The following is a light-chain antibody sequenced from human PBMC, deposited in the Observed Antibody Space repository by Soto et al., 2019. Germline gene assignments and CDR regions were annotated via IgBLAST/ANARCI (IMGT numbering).Light chain of an antibody. CDR3: QQRSNWLT. CDR2: DAS. V-gene: IGKV3-11*01. CDR1: QSVGSY. Sequence: EIVLTQSPATLSLSPGERATLSCRASQSVGSYLAWYQQKPGQAPRLLIYDASNRATDIPARFSGSGSGSDFAPTISSLEPEDFAVYLCQQRSNWLTFGGGTKVEIK. J-gene: IGKJ4*01.